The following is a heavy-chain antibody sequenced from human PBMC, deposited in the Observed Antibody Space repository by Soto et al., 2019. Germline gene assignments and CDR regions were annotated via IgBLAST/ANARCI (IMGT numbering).Heavy chain of an antibody. CDR3: ARDGDPILGVDYDY. Sequence: QVQLVQSGAEVKKPGASVKVSCKASGYTFSNYYIHWVRQAPGQGLEWVGIINPSGGGTTYAQKFQGRVIXXRXTXTSTRYMELSILRSEDTAVYYWARDGDPILGVDYDYWGQGTLVTVSS. J-gene: IGHJ4*02. V-gene: IGHV1-46*01. CDR1: GYTFSNYY. CDR2: INPSGGGT. D-gene: IGHD3-3*01.